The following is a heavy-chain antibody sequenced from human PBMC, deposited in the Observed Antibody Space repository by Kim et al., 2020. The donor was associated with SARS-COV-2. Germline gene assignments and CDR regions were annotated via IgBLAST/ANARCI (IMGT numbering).Heavy chain of an antibody. J-gene: IGHJ4*02. CDR3: ARGNSWYYFDY. CDR2: IYYSGST. Sequence: SETLSLTCTVSGGSISIYYWSWIRQPPGKGLEWIGYIYYSGSTNSNPSLKSRVTISVDTSKNQFSLKLSSVTAADTAVYYCARGNSWYYFDYWGQGALVTVSS. D-gene: IGHD6-13*01. V-gene: IGHV4-59*01. CDR1: GGSISIYY.